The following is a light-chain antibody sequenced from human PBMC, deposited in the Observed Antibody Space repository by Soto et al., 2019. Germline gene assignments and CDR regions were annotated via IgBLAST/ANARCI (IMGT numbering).Light chain of an antibody. Sequence: IVVTQSPCTLSLSPGERATLSCRASQSVTSSYLAWYQQKPGQAPRLLIYGASSRATGIPDRFSGSGSGTDFTLTISRLEPEDFAVYYCQQYVTSPLTFGGGTKVDIK. CDR1: QSVTSSY. J-gene: IGKJ4*01. V-gene: IGKV3-20*01. CDR2: GAS. CDR3: QQYVTSPLT.